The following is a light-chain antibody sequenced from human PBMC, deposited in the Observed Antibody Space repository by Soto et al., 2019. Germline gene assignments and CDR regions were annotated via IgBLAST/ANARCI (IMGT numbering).Light chain of an antibody. Sequence: EIVMTQSPATLSLSPGERATLSCRASQSVSSDLAWYQQLPDQAPRLLIFGASTRAAGIPARFSGSGSGTDFTLTISRLEPDDVATYYCQQSYSTPRTFGQGTKVDIK. CDR1: QSVSSD. V-gene: IGKV3-15*01. CDR3: QQSYSTPRT. CDR2: GAS. J-gene: IGKJ1*01.